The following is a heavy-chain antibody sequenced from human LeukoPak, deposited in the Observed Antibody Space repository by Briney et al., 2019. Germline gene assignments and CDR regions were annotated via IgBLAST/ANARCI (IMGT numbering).Heavy chain of an antibody. D-gene: IGHD2-2*01. Sequence: SETLSLTCAVYGGSFSSYYWSWIRQPPGKGLEWIGYIYTSGSTNYNPSLKSRVTISVDTSKNQFSLKLSSVTAADTAVYYCARHLVPAPDWYFDLWGRGTLVTVSS. J-gene: IGHJ2*01. V-gene: IGHV4-4*09. CDR3: ARHLVPAPDWYFDL. CDR1: GGSFSSYY. CDR2: IYTSGST.